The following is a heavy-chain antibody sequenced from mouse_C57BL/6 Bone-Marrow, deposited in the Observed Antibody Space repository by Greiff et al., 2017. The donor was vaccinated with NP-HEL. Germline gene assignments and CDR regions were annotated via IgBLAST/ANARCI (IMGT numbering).Heavy chain of an antibody. CDR3: ARSVITTVVAPSYAMDY. CDR2: IYPRSGYT. CDR1: GYTFTSYG. D-gene: IGHD1-1*01. J-gene: IGHJ4*01. V-gene: IGHV1-81*01. Sequence: QVQLQQSGAELARPGASVKLSCKASGYTFTSYGISWVKQRTGQGLEWIGEIYPRSGYTYYNEKFKGKATLTADKYSSTAYMELRSLTSDDSAVYFGARSVITTVVAPSYAMDYWGQGTSVTVSS.